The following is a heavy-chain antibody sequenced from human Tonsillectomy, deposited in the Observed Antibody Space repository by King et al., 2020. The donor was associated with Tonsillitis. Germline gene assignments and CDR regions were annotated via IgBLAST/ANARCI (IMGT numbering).Heavy chain of an antibody. CDR3: ARDIGAAAGTSPGY. CDR2: ISGYNGYT. D-gene: IGHD6-13*01. J-gene: IGHJ4*02. Sequence: QLVQSGAEVEKPGASVKVSCKASGYTFTSYGINWVRQAPGQGLEWMGWISGYNGYTNYGQRLQGRVTMTTDTSTSTAYMELRGLRSDDTAMYYCARDIGAAAGTSPGYWGQGTLVTVSS. CDR1: GYTFTSYG. V-gene: IGHV1-18*01.